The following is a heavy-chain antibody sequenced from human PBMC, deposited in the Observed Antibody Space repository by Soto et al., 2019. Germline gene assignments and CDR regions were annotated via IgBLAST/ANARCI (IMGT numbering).Heavy chain of an antibody. V-gene: IGHV3-23*01. CDR2: ISGGGNDR. CDR3: ARSLFMVAPDNEPFDY. J-gene: IGHJ4*02. CDR1: GFPFSSYA. D-gene: IGHD5-12*01. Sequence: VQLLESGGSLVQPGGSLTLSCAASGFPFSSYAMSWVRQTPEKGLAWVAGISGGGNDRYYADFVQGRFTCSRDHSRNILDLQMNSLRAYDTAMYFCARSLFMVAPDNEPFDYWGQGTLVTVSS.